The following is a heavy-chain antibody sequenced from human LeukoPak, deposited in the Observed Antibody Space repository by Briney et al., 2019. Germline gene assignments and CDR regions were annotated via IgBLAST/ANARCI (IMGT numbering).Heavy chain of an antibody. J-gene: IGHJ4*02. D-gene: IGHD3-16*01. CDR1: GGSISIITYY. CDR2: IYYSGST. CDR3: ARHWGRVPDY. Sequence: SETLSLTCTVSGGSISIITYYWGWIRQPPGKGLEWIGSIYYSGSTYFNPSLKSRVTISVDTSKNQFSLKLSSVTAADTAVYYCARHWGRVPDYGGQGTLVTVP. V-gene: IGHV4-39*01.